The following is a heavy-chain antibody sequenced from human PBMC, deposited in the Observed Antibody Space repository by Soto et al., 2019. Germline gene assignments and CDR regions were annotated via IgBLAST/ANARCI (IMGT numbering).Heavy chain of an antibody. Sequence: SETLSLTCTVSGGSISGHYWSWIRQSPGKGLQYIGYISYSGSTNYNPSLKSRVTISVDTSNNQFSLRLSSVTAADTAVYYCARDVGLQHDTGYYDFWSGKNNWFDPWGQGILVTVSS. CDR2: ISYSGST. J-gene: IGHJ5*02. CDR3: ARDVGLQHDTGYYDFWSGKNNWFDP. D-gene: IGHD3-3*01. CDR1: GGSISGHY. V-gene: IGHV4-59*11.